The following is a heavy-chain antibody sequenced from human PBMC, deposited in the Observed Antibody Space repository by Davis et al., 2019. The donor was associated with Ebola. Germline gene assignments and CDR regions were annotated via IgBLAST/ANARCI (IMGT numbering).Heavy chain of an antibody. CDR2: ISAYNGNT. Sequence: ASVKVSCKASAYTFTSYGISWVRQAPGQGLEWMGWISAYNGNTNYAQKLQGRVTMTTDTSTSTAYMELRSLRSDDTAVYYCARDGFFKYSGSYGNDYWGQGTLVTVSS. CDR1: AYTFTSYG. J-gene: IGHJ4*02. D-gene: IGHD1-26*01. V-gene: IGHV1-18*01. CDR3: ARDGFFKYSGSYGNDY.